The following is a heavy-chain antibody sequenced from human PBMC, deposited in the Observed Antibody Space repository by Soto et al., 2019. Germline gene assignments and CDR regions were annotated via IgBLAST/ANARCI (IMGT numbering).Heavy chain of an antibody. CDR1: GCSISSYY. Sequence: SETLSLTCTVSGCSISSYYWSWIRQPPGKVLEWIGYIYFRGTTNYNPSLKSRVTMSADTSKNQFSLKLNSVTAADTAVYYCARMNYYDTSGYPFDYWGQGMMVTVS. D-gene: IGHD3-22*01. CDR2: IYFRGTT. V-gene: IGHV4-59*01. CDR3: ARMNYYDTSGYPFDY. J-gene: IGHJ4*02.